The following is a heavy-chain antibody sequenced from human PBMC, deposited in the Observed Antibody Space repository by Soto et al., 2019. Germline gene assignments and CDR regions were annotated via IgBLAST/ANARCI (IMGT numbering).Heavy chain of an antibody. CDR1: GFTFSSYA. J-gene: IGHJ3*02. D-gene: IGHD6-19*01. Sequence: EVQLLESGGGLVQPGGSLRLSCAASGFTFSSYAMSWVRQAPGKGLEWVSAISGSGGTTYYADSVKGRITFSRDNSKNTLYLQITSLTAEDTAVYYCAKTANGWFSAFDIWGQGTMVTVSS. V-gene: IGHV3-23*01. CDR3: AKTANGWFSAFDI. CDR2: ISGSGGTT.